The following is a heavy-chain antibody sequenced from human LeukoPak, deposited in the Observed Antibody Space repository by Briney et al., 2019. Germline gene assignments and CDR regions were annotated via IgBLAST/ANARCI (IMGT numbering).Heavy chain of an antibody. Sequence: PGGSLRLSCAASGFTVSSNSMSWVRQAPGKGLEWVSVMYSGGSTFYADSVKGRFTISRDNSKNTLYLQMNSLRAEDTAVYYCARKHYYDSSGFSPPMDYWGQGTLVTVSS. CDR1: GFTVSSNS. V-gene: IGHV3-66*01. CDR2: MYSGGST. J-gene: IGHJ4*02. D-gene: IGHD3-22*01. CDR3: ARKHYYDSSGFSPPMDY.